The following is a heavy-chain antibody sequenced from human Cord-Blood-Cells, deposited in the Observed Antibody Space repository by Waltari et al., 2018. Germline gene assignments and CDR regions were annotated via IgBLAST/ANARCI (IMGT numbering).Heavy chain of an antibody. V-gene: IGHV3-53*01. CDR3: ARAVAVVTHYYFDY. J-gene: IGHJ4*02. CDR1: GFTVSSNY. CDR2: IDSGGST. Sequence: EVQLVESGGGLIQPGGSLRLSCAASGFTVSSNYMSWVRRAPGKGLEWVSVIDSGGSTYYADSVKGRFTISRDNSKNTLYLQMNSLRAEDTAVYYCARAVAVVTHYYFDYWGQGTLVTVSS. D-gene: IGHD2-21*02.